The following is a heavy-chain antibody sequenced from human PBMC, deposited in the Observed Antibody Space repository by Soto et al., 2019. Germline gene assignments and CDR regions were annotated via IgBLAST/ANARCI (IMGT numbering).Heavy chain of an antibody. CDR2: IYYSGST. V-gene: IGHV4-39*01. J-gene: IGHJ6*02. Sequence: PSETLSLTCTVSGGSISSSSYYWGWIRQPPGKGLEWIGSIYYSGSTYYNPSLKSRVTISVDTSKNQFSMKLSSVTAAGTAVYYWARRSGSYWGGYYYYYGMDDWGQGTTVTVPS. CDR1: GGSISSSSYY. CDR3: ARRSGSYWGGYYYYYGMDD. D-gene: IGHD1-26*01.